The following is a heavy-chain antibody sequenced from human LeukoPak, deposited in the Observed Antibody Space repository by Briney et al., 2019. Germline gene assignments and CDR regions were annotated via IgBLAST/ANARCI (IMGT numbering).Heavy chain of an antibody. V-gene: IGHV3-33*01. CDR1: GFTFSSYG. Sequence: GGSLRLSCAASGFTFSSYGMHWVRQAPGKGLEWVAIIWYDGSNKYYADSVKGRFTISRDNSKNTLYLQMNSLRAEDTAVYYCARDKVFRRLGDGAYYYYGMDVWGQGTTVTVSS. CDR3: ARDKVFRRLGDGAYYYYGMDV. J-gene: IGHJ6*02. D-gene: IGHD1-26*01. CDR2: IWYDGSNK.